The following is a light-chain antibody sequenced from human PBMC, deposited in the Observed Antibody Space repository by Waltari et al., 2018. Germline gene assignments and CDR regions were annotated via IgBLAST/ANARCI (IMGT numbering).Light chain of an antibody. CDR2: GAS. Sequence: EIVLTPPPATLSLSPGERATPSCRASQSVRGSLAWYQQKAGQAPRLLIYGASSRATGIPDRFSGSGSGTDFSLTISRLEPEDFAVYYCQHYVRLPATFGQGTKVEI. J-gene: IGKJ1*01. V-gene: IGKV3-20*01. CDR1: QSVRGS. CDR3: QHYVRLPAT.